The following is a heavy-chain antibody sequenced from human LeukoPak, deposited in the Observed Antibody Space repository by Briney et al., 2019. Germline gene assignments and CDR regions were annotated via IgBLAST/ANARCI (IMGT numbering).Heavy chain of an antibody. CDR2: INSDGSST. V-gene: IGHV3-74*01. J-gene: IGHJ4*02. CDR1: GFTFSSYS. D-gene: IGHD2-2*01. CDR3: AKDQWDIVVVPAAMNP. Sequence: GGSLRLSCAASGFTFSSYSMNWVRQAPGKGLVWVSRINSDGSSTSYADSVKGRFTISRDNAKNTLYLQMNSLRAEDTAVYYCAKDQWDIVVVPAAMNPWGQGTLVTVSS.